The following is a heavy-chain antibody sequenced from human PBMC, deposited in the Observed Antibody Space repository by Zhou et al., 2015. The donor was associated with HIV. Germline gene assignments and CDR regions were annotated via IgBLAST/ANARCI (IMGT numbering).Heavy chain of an antibody. CDR1: GFTVSNRF. V-gene: IGHV3-53*02. Sequence: EVQLVETGGGLIQPGGSLRLSCKASGFTVSNRFMSWVRQAPGKGLEWVSVIFSAGNTHYADAVKGRFTISRDNAKKSLHLQMTSLTAEDTAVYYCVRESGSSTVFDYWGQGTLVTVSS. J-gene: IGHJ4*02. D-gene: IGHD3-10*01. CDR3: VRESGSSTVFDY. CDR2: IFSAGNT.